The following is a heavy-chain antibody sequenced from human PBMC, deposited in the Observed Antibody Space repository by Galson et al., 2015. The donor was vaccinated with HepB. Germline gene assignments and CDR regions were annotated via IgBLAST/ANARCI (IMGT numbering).Heavy chain of an antibody. V-gene: IGHV2-5*01. CDR2: IYWHDDK. CDR3: AHMSTTVTTGYFDP. Sequence: PALVKPTQTLTLTCAFSGFSLSTSGVALGWFRQPPGKALEWLALIYWHDDKRYSPSLRGRLTITRDTSKNLVVLTVANMDPADTATYSCAHMSTTVTTGYFDPWSQGTLVTVSS. J-gene: IGHJ5*02. CDR1: GFSLSTSGVA. D-gene: IGHD4-11*01.